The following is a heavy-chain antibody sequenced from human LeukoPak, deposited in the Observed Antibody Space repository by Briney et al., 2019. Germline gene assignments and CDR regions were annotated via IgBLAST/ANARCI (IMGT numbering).Heavy chain of an antibody. J-gene: IGHJ5*02. Sequence: GGSLRLSCAASGFTFSSYGMHWVRQAPGKGLEWVAVIWYDGSNKYYADSVKGRFTISRGNSKNTLYLQMNSLRAEDTAVYYCARGYGDEEYNWFDPWGQGTLVTVSS. CDR1: GFTFSSYG. CDR3: ARGYGDEEYNWFDP. CDR2: IWYDGSNK. V-gene: IGHV3-33*01. D-gene: IGHD4-17*01.